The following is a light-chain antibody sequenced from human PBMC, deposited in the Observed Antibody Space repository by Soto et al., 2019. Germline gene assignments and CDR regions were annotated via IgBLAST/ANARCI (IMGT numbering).Light chain of an antibody. CDR1: SSNIGAGYD. J-gene: IGLJ3*02. Sequence: QSALTQPPSVSGAPGQRVTIFCTGSSSNIGAGYDVHWYQQFPGTAPKLLIYGNNNRPSGVPDRFSASKSGTSASLAITGLQAEDEADYYCQSYDSSLSGWVFGGGTQLTVL. CDR3: QSYDSSLSGWV. V-gene: IGLV1-40*01. CDR2: GNN.